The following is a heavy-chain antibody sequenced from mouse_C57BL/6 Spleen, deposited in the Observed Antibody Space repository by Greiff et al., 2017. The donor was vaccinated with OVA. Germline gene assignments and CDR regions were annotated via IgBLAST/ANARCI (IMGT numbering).Heavy chain of an antibody. J-gene: IGHJ4*01. CDR3: ARDRDYYGSSYHYAMDY. V-gene: IGHV5-4*01. D-gene: IGHD1-1*01. Sequence: DVKLVESGGGLVKPGGSLKLSCAASGFTFSSYAMSWVRQTPEKRLEWVATISDGGSYTYYPDNVKGRFTISRDNAKNNLYLQMSHLKSEDTAMYYCARDRDYYGSSYHYAMDYWGQGTSVTVSS. CDR1: GFTFSSYA. CDR2: ISDGGSYT.